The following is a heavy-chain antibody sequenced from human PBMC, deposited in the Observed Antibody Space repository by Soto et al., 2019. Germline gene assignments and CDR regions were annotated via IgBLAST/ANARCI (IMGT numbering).Heavy chain of an antibody. CDR2: ISDSGST. D-gene: IGHD2-2*01. Sequence: GGSLRLSCAASGFSFNNYAMNWVRQAPGQGLEWVSTISDSGSTYYADSVKGRFTISRDNSKNTLYLQMRSLRAEDTAVYFCAKDVGGHYCTPTSCLYFFHSWGRGTLVTVSS. J-gene: IGHJ4*02. V-gene: IGHV3-23*01. CDR3: AKDVGGHYCTPTSCLYFFHS. CDR1: GFSFNNYA.